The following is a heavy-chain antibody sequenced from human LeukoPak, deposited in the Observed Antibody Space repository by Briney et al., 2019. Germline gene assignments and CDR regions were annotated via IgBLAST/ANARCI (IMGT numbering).Heavy chain of an antibody. J-gene: IGHJ4*02. Sequence: GGSLRLSCATSGFTFTDYYMSWIRQAPGKGLEWVSYISVSGTTMYYADSVKVRFTLSRDNAKNSLYLQMNSLRAEDTAVYYCARVGRLQYGDYVAFDYWGQGALVTVSS. V-gene: IGHV3-11*01. CDR2: ISVSGTTM. CDR3: ARVGRLQYGDYVAFDY. CDR1: GFTFTDYY. D-gene: IGHD4-17*01.